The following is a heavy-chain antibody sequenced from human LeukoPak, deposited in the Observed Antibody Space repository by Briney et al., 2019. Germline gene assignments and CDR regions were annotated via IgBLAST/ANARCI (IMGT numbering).Heavy chain of an antibody. CDR3: AKALPFHYYDSSGQRTGNDAFDI. J-gene: IGHJ3*02. CDR2: IRYDGSNK. V-gene: IGHV3-30*02. D-gene: IGHD3-22*01. CDR1: GFTFSSYG. Sequence: GGSLRLSCAASGFTFSSYGMHWVRQAPGKGLEWVAFIRYDGSNKYYADSVKGRFTISRDNSKNTLYLQMNSLRAEDTAVYYCAKALPFHYYDSSGQRTGNDAFDIWGQGTMVTVSS.